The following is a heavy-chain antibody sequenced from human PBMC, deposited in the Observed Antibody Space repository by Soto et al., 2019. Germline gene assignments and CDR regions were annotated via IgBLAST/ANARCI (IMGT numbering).Heavy chain of an antibody. CDR2: LYTRGTT. V-gene: IGHV4-4*07. CDR3: AKGGTYYFDS. CDR1: GASISNFY. Sequence: RSLTCSVSGASISNFYWSWIRQSAGKGLEWIGRLYTRGTTDYNPSLKSRVTMSIDTSKNRVSLSLTSVTAADTAVYYCAKGGTYYFDSWGQGIVVTVSS. J-gene: IGHJ4*02. D-gene: IGHD3-16*01.